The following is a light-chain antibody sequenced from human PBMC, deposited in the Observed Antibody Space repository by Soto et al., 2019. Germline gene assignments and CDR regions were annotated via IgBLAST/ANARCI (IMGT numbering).Light chain of an antibody. J-gene: IGLJ2*01. CDR2: DVS. CDR1: SSDVGGYNY. Sequence: QSVLTQPASVSGSPGQSITISCTGTSSDVGGYNYVSWYQQHPGNAPKLLLFDVSNRPSGVSNRFSGSKSGNTASLTISGLQAEDKADYYCSSFTSSKSLVFGGGTKLTVL. CDR3: SSFTSSKSLV. V-gene: IGLV2-14*01.